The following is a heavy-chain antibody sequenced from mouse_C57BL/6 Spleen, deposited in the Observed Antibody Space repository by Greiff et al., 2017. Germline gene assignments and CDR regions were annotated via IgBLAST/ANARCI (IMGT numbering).Heavy chain of an antibody. CDR3: ARGSNCAMDD. Sequence: QVQLLQSGPELVKPGASVKISCKASGYAFSSSWMSWVKQRPGKGLAWIGRNYPGDGDTNYNGKFKGKATLTADKSSSPAYMQLSSLTSEDSAGYVCARGSNCAMDDWGQGTSVTVSS. D-gene: IGHD2-5*01. CDR2: NYPGDGDT. CDR1: GYAFSSSW. V-gene: IGHV1-82*01. J-gene: IGHJ4*01.